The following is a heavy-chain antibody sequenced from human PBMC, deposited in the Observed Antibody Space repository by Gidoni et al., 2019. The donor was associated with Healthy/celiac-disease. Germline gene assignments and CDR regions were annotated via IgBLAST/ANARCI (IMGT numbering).Heavy chain of an antibody. CDR1: GGSSSRSSYY. V-gene: IGHV4-39*07. J-gene: IGHJ6*02. D-gene: IGHD3-10*01. Sequence: QLQLQESGPGLVKPSDTLSLTCTFSGGSSSRSSYYWGWIRQPPGKGLEWIGSIYYSGSTYYNPSLKSRVTISVDTSKNQFSLKLSSVTAADTAVYYCALIPRGDYYYGMDVWGQGTTVTVSS. CDR3: ALIPRGDYYYGMDV. CDR2: IYYSGST.